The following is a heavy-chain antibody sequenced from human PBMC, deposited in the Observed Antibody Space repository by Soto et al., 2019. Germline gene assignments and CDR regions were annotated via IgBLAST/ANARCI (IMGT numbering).Heavy chain of an antibody. D-gene: IGHD2-8*02. J-gene: IGHJ6*01. CDR3: PRAARYHDPGGHRSYYYY. CDR2: IYDSGSN. Sequence: SETLSFTCTVSAGSIANDNYYWSWIRQPPGKGLEWIGKIYDSGSNYYIPSLKSRVTISLDRSKHHFSLRLSSVTAADTAVSYCPRAARYHDPGGHRSYYYY. CDR1: AGSIANDNYY. V-gene: IGHV4-30-4*01.